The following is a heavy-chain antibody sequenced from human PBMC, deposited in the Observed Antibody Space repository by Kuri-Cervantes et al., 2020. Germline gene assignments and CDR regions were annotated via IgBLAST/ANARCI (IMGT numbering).Heavy chain of an antibody. J-gene: IGHJ4*02. CDR3: ARDPPTVNDY. CDR2: ISYDGSNK. CDR1: GFTFSSYG. Sequence: GESLKISCAASGFTFSSYGMHWVRQAPGKGLEWVAVISYDGSNKYYADSVKGRFTISRDNSKNTLYLQMNSLRAEDTAVYYCARDPPTVNDYWGQGTLVTVSS. V-gene: IGHV3-30*03. D-gene: IGHD4-17*01.